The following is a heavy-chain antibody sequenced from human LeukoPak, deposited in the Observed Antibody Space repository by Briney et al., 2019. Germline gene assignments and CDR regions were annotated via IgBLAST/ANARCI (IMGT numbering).Heavy chain of an antibody. CDR3: AGDYVLCY. D-gene: IGHD4-17*01. CDR1: GFTFSGYA. Sequence: PGGSLRLSCAASGFTFSGYAMHWVRQAPGKGLEWVAVISYDGSNKYHADSVKGRFTISRDNSKNTLYLQMNSLRAEDTAVYYCAGDYVLCYWGQGTLVTVSS. V-gene: IGHV3-30-3*01. CDR2: ISYDGSNK. J-gene: IGHJ4*02.